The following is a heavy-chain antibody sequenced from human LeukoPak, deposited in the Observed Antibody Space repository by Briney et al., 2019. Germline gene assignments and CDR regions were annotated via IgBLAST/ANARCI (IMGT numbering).Heavy chain of an antibody. CDR3: ARGPSGWYRLTWYFDY. J-gene: IGHJ4*02. CDR1: GGSISSGSYY. D-gene: IGHD6-19*01. V-gene: IGHV4-61*10. CDR2: INHSGST. Sequence: SETLSLTCTVSGGSISSGSYYWTWIRQPAGKGLEWIGEINHSGSTNYNPSLKSRVTISVDTSKNQFSLKLSSVTAADTAVYYCARGPSGWYRLTWYFDYWGQRTLVTVSS.